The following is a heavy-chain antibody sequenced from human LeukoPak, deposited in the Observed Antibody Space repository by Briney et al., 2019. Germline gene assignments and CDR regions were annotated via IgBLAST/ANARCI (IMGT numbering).Heavy chain of an antibody. D-gene: IGHD3-10*01. CDR2: IRYNGNNQ. J-gene: IGHJ4*02. V-gene: IGHV3-30*02. CDR3: ARVADYYGSANFDY. CDR1: GFTFNNYG. Sequence: GGSLRLSCAASGFTFNNYGMHWVRQAPGKGLEWVAFIRYNGNNQYYADSVKGRFTISRDNSRNTLYLQMNSLRAEDTAVYYCARVADYYGSANFDYWGQGTLVTVSS.